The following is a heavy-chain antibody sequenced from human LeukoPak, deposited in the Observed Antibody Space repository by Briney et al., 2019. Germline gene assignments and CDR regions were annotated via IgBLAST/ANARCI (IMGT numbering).Heavy chain of an antibody. CDR2: INHSGST. V-gene: IGHV4-34*01. CDR3: ASPRGDDSGGYYTWYFHH. D-gene: IGHD3-22*01. J-gene: IGHJ1*01. CDR1: GGSFSGYY. Sequence: TSETLSLTCAVYGGSFSGYYWSWIRQPPGKGLEWIGEINHSGSTNYIPSLKSRVTISVDTSKNQFSLKLTSVTAADTAVYFCASPRGDDSGGYYTWYFHHWGQGILVTVSS.